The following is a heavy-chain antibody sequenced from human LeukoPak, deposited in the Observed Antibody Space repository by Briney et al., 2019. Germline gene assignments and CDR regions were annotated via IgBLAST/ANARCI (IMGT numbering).Heavy chain of an antibody. CDR3: ARGVGDA. CDR1: GFIFSSDY. J-gene: IGHJ3*01. V-gene: IGHV3-7*01. D-gene: IGHD2-15*01. CDR2: INQDGSEK. Sequence: PGGSLRLSCAASGFIFSSDYMSWVRQVPGNGLDWVANINQDGSEKYYIDSVKGRFSISRDNAKDSLFLEMNSLRADDTAVYYCARGVGDAWGQGVMLTVSS.